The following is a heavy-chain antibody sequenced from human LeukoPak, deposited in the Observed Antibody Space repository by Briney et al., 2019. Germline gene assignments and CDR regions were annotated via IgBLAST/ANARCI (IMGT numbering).Heavy chain of an antibody. V-gene: IGHV4-34*01. CDR2: IDHSGSS. CDR1: GASFSGYY. Sequence: KASETLSLTCVVSGASFSGYYWSWIPQSPGKGLEWIGEIDHSGSSNYNMSLKSRVTISLDTSKNQFSLKVNSVTAADTAVYYCAGRMTWYGGDAFDIWGQGTMVTVSS. CDR3: AGRMTWYGGDAFDI. D-gene: IGHD6-13*01. J-gene: IGHJ3*02.